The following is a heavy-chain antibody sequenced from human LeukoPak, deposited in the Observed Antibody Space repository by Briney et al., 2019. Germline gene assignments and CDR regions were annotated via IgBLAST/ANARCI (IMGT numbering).Heavy chain of an antibody. V-gene: IGHV3-49*04. CDR1: GFTFGESA. CDR3: TKWSGRVSYLDC. D-gene: IGHD5/OR15-5a*01. Sequence: YPGRSLTLSCTGSGFTFGESAMTWVRQAPGKGLEWVGSIRNKADGGTKEYAASVKGRFTISRDDSESMAYLHMGSLKTEDTAVYYCTKWSGRVSYLDCWGQGTLVTVSS. J-gene: IGHJ4*02. CDR2: IRNKADGGTK.